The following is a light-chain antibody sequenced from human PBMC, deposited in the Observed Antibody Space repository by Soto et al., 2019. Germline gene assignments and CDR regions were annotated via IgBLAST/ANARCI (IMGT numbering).Light chain of an antibody. CDR3: LQDDTYPLT. V-gene: IGKV1-6*02. J-gene: IGKJ4*01. Sequence: AIQMTQPPSSLSASVGDRVTVTCRASQDIRSDLGWYQQKPGKAPQLLIYGASRLQSGVPSRFSGSGSGTDFTLTISSLQPEDFATYYCLQDDTYPLTFGGGTKV. CDR1: QDIRSD. CDR2: GAS.